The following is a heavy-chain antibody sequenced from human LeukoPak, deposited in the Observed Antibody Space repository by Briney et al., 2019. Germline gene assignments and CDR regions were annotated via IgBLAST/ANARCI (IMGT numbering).Heavy chain of an antibody. D-gene: IGHD4-17*01. Sequence: ASVRVSCKASGYTFTGYYIHWVRQAPGQGLEWMGWINPNSGGTNYAQKFQGRVTMTRDTSISTAYMELSRLRSDDTAVYYCATTADYGDYVRIDYWGQGTLVTVSS. V-gene: IGHV1-2*02. J-gene: IGHJ4*02. CDR1: GYTFTGYY. CDR3: ATTADYGDYVRIDY. CDR2: INPNSGGT.